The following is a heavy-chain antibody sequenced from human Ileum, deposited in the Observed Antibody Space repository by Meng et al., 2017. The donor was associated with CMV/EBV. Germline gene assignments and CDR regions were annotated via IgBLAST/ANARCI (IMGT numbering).Heavy chain of an antibody. CDR2: INSDGSST. D-gene: IGHD6-19*01. CDR3: ASRRSVSGSLNWYFDL. CDR1: FAFRSYW. Sequence: FAFRSYWMHWVRQAPGKGLVWVSRINSDGSSTSYADSVKGRFTISRDNAKNTLYLQMNSLTAEDTAVYYCASRRSVSGSLNWYFDLWGRGTLVTVSS. V-gene: IGHV3-74*01. J-gene: IGHJ2*01.